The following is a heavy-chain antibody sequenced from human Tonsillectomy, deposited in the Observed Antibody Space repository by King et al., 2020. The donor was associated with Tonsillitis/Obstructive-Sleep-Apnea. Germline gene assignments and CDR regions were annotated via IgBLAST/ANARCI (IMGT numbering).Heavy chain of an antibody. Sequence: VQLVESGVEVKKPGDSLRISCTGSGYSFTTYWITWVRQMPGKGLEWMGRIDPSDSYTNYSPSFQGHVTVSADKSISTAYLQWSNLKSSDSAMYYCAISSSLGYGMHVWCHGTTVIVAS. D-gene: IGHD3-16*01. J-gene: IGHJ6*02. CDR3: AISSSLGYGMHV. V-gene: IGHV5-10-1*01. CDR2: IDPSDSYT. CDR1: GYSFTTYW.